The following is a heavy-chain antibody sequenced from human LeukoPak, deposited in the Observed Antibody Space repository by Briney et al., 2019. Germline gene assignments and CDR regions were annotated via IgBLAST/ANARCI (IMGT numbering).Heavy chain of an antibody. D-gene: IGHD3-22*01. CDR1: GFTFSSYA. J-gene: IGHJ2*01. CDR2: ISGSGGST. V-gene: IGHV3-23*01. Sequence: GGSLRLSCAASGFTFSSYAMSWVRQAPGKGLEWVAAISGSGGSTYYAYSVKGRFTISRDNAKNSLYLQMNRLRAEATALYYCAKAGDSSGYYYWYFDLWGRGTLVTVSS. CDR3: AKAGDSSGYYYWYFDL.